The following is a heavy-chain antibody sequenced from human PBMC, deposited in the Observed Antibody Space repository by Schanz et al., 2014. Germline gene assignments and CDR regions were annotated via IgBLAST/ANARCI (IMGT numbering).Heavy chain of an antibody. V-gene: IGHV4-61*02. J-gene: IGHJ2*01. Sequence: QVQLQESGPGLVKPSQTLSLTCTVSGGSIRSGTYYWSWIRQPAGKALEWVGRVFTNGITNYNPSLKSRVTMSLDTTKNQVSLTRTALTAADTAVYYCARDTTWRLDLWGRGTLXTVSA. CDR2: VFTNGIT. D-gene: IGHD1-1*01. CDR1: GGSIRSGTYY. CDR3: ARDTTWRLDL.